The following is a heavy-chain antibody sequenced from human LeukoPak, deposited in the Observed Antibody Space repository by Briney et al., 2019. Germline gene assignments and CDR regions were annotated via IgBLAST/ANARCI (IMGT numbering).Heavy chain of an antibody. V-gene: IGHV4-34*01. CDR2: INHSGST. CDR3: ARGRRGPNRRYDVFDI. Sequence: SETLSLTCAVYGGSFSGYYWSWIRQPPGKGLEWIGEINHSGSTNYNPSLKSRVTISVDTSKNQFSLKLSSVTAADTAVYYCARGRRGPNRRYDVFDIWGQGTMVTVSS. D-gene: IGHD1-14*01. CDR1: GGSFSGYY. J-gene: IGHJ3*02.